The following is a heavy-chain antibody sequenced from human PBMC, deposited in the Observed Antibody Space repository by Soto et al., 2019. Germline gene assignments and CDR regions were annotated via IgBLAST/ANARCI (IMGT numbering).Heavy chain of an antibody. J-gene: IGHJ4*02. CDR3: TGGRSTDILRGFEH. CDR2: VSGNSDTT. D-gene: IGHD3-10*01. CDR1: GFTFSTYS. V-gene: IGHV3-23*01. Sequence: GGSLRLSCAASGFTFSTYSISWVRQPPWKGLECVSYVSGNSDTTAYTDSVKGRFTISRENSKNTLYLEMKSLRAEYTAVYYCTGGRSTDILRGFEHCGQGTQVTVCS.